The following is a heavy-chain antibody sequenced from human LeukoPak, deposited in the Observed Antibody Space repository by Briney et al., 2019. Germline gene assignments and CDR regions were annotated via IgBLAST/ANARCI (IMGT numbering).Heavy chain of an antibody. V-gene: IGHV6-1*01. J-gene: IGHJ4*02. CDR2: TYYRSKWYN. CDR1: GDSVSSNTAA. D-gene: IGHD2-21*02. CDR3: ARDRGGDFEN. Sequence: SQTLSLTCAISGDSVSSNTAAWNWIRQSPSGGLEWLGRTYYRSKWYNDYAVSGKSRIIINPDTSKNQFSLQLNSVTPEDTAVYFCARDRGGDFENWGQGTLVTVSS.